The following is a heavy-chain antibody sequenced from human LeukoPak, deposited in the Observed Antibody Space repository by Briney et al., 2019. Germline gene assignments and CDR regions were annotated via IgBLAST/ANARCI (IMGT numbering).Heavy chain of an antibody. D-gene: IGHD2-2*01. CDR1: DFTVSSNY. CDR2: IHKNAIT. Sequence: GGSLRLSCAASDFTVSSNYMSWVRQAPGKGLEWVSVIHKNAITSYADTVKGRFTISRDNSRNTLSLQMNSLRAEDTAVYYCAHGAMYQLDYWGQGTLVTVSS. CDR3: AHGAMYQLDY. V-gene: IGHV3-53*01. J-gene: IGHJ4*02.